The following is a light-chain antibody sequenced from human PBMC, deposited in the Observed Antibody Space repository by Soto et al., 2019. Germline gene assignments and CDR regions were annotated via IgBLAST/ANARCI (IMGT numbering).Light chain of an antibody. CDR2: DAS. V-gene: IGKV1-5*01. CDR3: QDYSDYSWT. Sequence: DIQMTQSPSTLSASVGDRVTITCRASQSIGEWLAWYQQKPGKAPKVLIYDASRLQSGVPSRFSGSGSGTEFILTIRSLQTDDFGNYYCQDYSDYSWTFGQGTKVDIK. J-gene: IGKJ1*01. CDR1: QSIGEW.